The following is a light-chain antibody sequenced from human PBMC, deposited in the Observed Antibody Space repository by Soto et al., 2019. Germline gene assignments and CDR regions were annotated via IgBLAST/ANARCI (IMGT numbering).Light chain of an antibody. CDR3: SSYTRSSTYV. J-gene: IGLJ1*01. CDR2: EVS. V-gene: IGLV2-14*01. Sequence: QSALTQPASVSGSPGQSITISCTGSSTDVGGYNYVSWYQQHPGKAPKVMIYEVSNRPSGVSNRFSGSKSGNTASLTISGLQAEDEADYYCSSYTRSSTYVVGNGTKVTVL. CDR1: STDVGGYNY.